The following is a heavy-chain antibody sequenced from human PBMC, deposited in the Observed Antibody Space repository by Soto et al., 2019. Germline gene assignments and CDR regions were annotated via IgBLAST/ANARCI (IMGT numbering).Heavy chain of an antibody. V-gene: IGHV3-30-3*01. J-gene: IGHJ4*02. Sequence: QVQLVESGGGVVQPGRSLRLSCAASGFTFSSYAMHWVRQAPGKGLEWVAVISYDGSNKYYADSVKGRFTISRDNSKNTLYLQMNSLRAEDTAVYYCARDKQWLVTSTPYYFDYWGQGTLVTVSS. D-gene: IGHD6-19*01. CDR2: ISYDGSNK. CDR1: GFTFSSYA. CDR3: ARDKQWLVTSTPYYFDY.